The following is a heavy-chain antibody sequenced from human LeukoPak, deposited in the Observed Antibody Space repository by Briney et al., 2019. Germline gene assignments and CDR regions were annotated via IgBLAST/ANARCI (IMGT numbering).Heavy chain of an antibody. Sequence: SETLSLTCTVSGGSISSYYWSWIRQPPGKGLEWIGYIYYSGSTNYNPSLKSRVTISVDTSKNQFSLKLTSMTAADTAVYYCARDRDGNNWFDPWGQGTLVTVSP. CDR2: IYYSGST. CDR3: ARDRDGNNWFDP. V-gene: IGHV4-59*01. D-gene: IGHD5-24*01. J-gene: IGHJ5*02. CDR1: GGSISSYY.